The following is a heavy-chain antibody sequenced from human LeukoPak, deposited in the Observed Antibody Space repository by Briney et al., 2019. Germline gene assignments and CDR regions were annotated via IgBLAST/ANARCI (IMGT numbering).Heavy chain of an antibody. V-gene: IGHV3-21*01. Sequence: GGSLRLSCTTSGFTFGTHTMHWFRQAPGKGLEWVSSISSSSSYIYYADSVKGRFTISRDNAKNSLYLQMNSLRAEDAAVYYCARDSQIVGAFDYWGQGTLVTVSS. CDR2: ISSSSSYI. D-gene: IGHD1-26*01. CDR3: ARDSQIVGAFDY. CDR1: GFTFGTHT. J-gene: IGHJ4*02.